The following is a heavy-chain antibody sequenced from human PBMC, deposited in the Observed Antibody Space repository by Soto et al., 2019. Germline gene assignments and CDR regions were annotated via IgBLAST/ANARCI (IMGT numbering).Heavy chain of an antibody. D-gene: IGHD2-21*01. CDR2: IIPMLAAP. Sequence: SSVKVSCKASVCSFSPYAINWVRQAPGQGLEWMGGIIPMLAAPTYAQKFQGRLTITADKSTTTVYMELSSLTSEDTAVYYCARVGPPSPSVIWFFDLWGRGTLVTVSS. CDR3: ARVGPPSPSVIWFFDL. J-gene: IGHJ2*01. CDR1: VCSFSPYA. V-gene: IGHV1-69*06.